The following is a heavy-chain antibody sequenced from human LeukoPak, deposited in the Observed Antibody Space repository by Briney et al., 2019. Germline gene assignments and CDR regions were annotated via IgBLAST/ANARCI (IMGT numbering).Heavy chain of an antibody. CDR2: IYYSGST. V-gene: IGHV4-39*07. CDR3: ARGGITSLLNWFDP. J-gene: IGHJ5*02. Sequence: NPSETLSLTCTVSGGSISSSSYYWGWIRQPPGKGLEWIGSIYYSGSTYYNPSLKSRVTISVDTSKNQFSLKLRSVTAADTAVYYCARGGITSLLNWFDPWGQGILVTVSS. CDR1: GGSISSSSYY. D-gene: IGHD3-16*01.